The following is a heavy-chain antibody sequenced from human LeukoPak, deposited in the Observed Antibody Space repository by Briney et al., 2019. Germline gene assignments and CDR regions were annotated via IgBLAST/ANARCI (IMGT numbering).Heavy chain of an antibody. Sequence: GTSLRLSCAASGFTFISYAIHWVRQAPGKGLEWVAVISFHGTDSFYADSVRGRFTISRDNTKNSLYLQMDSLTADDTAVYFCACLRGPSDYWGQGTLVTVSS. V-gene: IGHV3-30*04. J-gene: IGHJ4*02. CDR3: ACLRGPSDY. D-gene: IGHD4-17*01. CDR2: ISFHGTDS. CDR1: GFTFISYA.